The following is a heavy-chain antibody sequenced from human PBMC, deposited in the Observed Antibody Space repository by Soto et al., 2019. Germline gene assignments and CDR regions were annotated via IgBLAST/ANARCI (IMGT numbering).Heavy chain of an antibody. Sequence: PGESLKLSCKGSGYSFTSYWISWVRQMPGNGLEWMGRIDPSDSYTNYSPSFQGHVTISADKSISTAYLQWSSLKASDTAMYYCAGYCSSTSCYRYYYGMDVWGQGTTVTVSS. CDR3: AGYCSSTSCYRYYYGMDV. CDR2: IDPSDSYT. D-gene: IGHD2-2*03. V-gene: IGHV5-10-1*01. CDR1: GYSFTSYW. J-gene: IGHJ6*02.